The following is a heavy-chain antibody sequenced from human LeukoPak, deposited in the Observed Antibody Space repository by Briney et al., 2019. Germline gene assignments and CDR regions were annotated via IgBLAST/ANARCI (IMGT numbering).Heavy chain of an antibody. CDR3: AKDTRGGSSGWYGAFDI. CDR1: GFTFSSYW. Sequence: GGSLRLSCAASGFTFSSYWMSWVRQAPGKGLEWVANIKQDGSEKYYVDSVKGRFTISRDNAKNSLYLQMNSLRAEDMALYHCAKDTRGGSSGWYGAFDIWGQGTMVTVSS. J-gene: IGHJ3*02. V-gene: IGHV3-7*03. CDR2: IKQDGSEK. D-gene: IGHD6-19*01.